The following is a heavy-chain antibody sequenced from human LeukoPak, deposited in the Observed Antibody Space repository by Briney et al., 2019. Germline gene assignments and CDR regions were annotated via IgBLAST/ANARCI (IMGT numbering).Heavy chain of an antibody. CDR1: GFTFSSHW. Sequence: GGSLRLSCAASGFTFSSHWMTWIRQAPGKGLEWVAGIKKDVNENDYVDSVKGRFTISRDNSKNTLYLQMNSLRAEDTAVYYCARVLWNGDYPRFDYWGQGTLVTVSS. J-gene: IGHJ4*02. CDR2: IKKDVNEN. V-gene: IGHV3-7*03. D-gene: IGHD4-17*01. CDR3: ARVLWNGDYPRFDY.